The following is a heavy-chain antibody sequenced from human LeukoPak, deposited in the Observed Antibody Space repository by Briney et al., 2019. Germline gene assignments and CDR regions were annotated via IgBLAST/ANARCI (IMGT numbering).Heavy chain of an antibody. J-gene: IGHJ6*03. D-gene: IGHD6-13*01. CDR1: GYTFTGYY. CDR2: INPNSGGT. CDR3: ARDRIAAAGKGYMDV. Sequence: ASVKVSCKASGYTFTGYYMHWMRQAPGQGLEWMGWINPNSGGTNYAQKFQGRVTMTRDTSIRTAYMELSRLRSDDTAVYYCARDRIAAAGKGYMDVWGKGTTVTVSS. V-gene: IGHV1-2*02.